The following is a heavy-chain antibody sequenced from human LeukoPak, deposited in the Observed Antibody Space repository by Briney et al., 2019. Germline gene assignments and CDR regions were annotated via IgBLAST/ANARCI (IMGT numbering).Heavy chain of an antibody. Sequence: GGSLRLSCAASGFTFSDYYMSWIRQAPGKGLEWVGRIRSKANSYATAYAASVKGRFTISRDDSKNTAYLQMNSLKTEDTAVYYCTTQGYSYGYYIDYWGQGTLVTVSS. V-gene: IGHV3-73*01. CDR1: GFTFSDYY. CDR2: IRSKANSYAT. CDR3: TTQGYSYGYYIDY. D-gene: IGHD5-18*01. J-gene: IGHJ4*02.